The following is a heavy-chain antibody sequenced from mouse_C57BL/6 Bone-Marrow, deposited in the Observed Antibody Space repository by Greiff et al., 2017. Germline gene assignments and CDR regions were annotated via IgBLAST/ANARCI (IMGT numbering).Heavy chain of an antibody. CDR1: GFPFTDYY. J-gene: IGHJ4*01. D-gene: IGHD1-1*01. CDR2: VYPYYGGT. V-gene: IGHV1-36*01. CDR3: ARDYYGSSYAMDY. Sequence: EVQLQQSGPVLVKPGPSVKISCKASGFPFTDYYMHWVKQSHGKRLEWIGLVYPYYGGTSYNKKFKGNATLTGDTFSSTAYTELNSLTSEDSAVYYCARDYYGSSYAMDYWGQGTSVTVSA.